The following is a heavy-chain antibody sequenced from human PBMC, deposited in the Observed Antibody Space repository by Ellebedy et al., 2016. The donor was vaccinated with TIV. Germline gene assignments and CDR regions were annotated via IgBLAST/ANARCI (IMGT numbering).Heavy chain of an antibody. CDR2: IYWNDDK. J-gene: IGHJ4*02. V-gene: IGHV2-5*01. Sequence: SGPTLVKPTQTLTLTCTFSGFSLSTSGVGVGWIRQPPGKALEWLALIYWNDDKRYSPSLKSRLTITKDTYKNQVVLTMTNMDPVDTATYYCAHSMTGTTRGTRGGFDYWGQGTLVTVSS. D-gene: IGHD1-7*01. CDR1: GFSLSTSGVG. CDR3: AHSMTGTTRGTRGGFDY.